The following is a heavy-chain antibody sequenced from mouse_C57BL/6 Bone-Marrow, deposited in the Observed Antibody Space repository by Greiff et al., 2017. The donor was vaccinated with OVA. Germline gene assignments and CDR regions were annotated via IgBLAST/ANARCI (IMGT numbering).Heavy chain of an antibody. J-gene: IGHJ4*01. CDR1: GYTFTSYW. D-gene: IGHD3-3*01. CDR2: IDPSDSYT. V-gene: IGHV1-69*01. Sequence: QVQLQQPGAELVMPGASVKLSCKASGYTFTSYWMPWVKQRPGQGLEWIGEIDPSDSYTNYNQKFKGKSTLTVDKSSSTAYMQLSSLTSEDSAVYYCARDRDDYAMDYWGQGTSVTVSS. CDR3: ARDRDDYAMDY.